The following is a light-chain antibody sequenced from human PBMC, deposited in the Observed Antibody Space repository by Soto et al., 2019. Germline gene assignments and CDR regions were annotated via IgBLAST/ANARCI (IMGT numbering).Light chain of an antibody. Sequence: QSVLTQPASVSGSPGQSITISCTGTISDIGGYNYVSWYQQHPGKAPKLMIYEVSNRPSGVSNRFSGSKSGNTASLTISGLQAEDEADYYCSSYTSSSTYVFXTGTKVTVL. CDR1: ISDIGGYNY. J-gene: IGLJ1*01. CDR2: EVS. V-gene: IGLV2-14*01. CDR3: SSYTSSSTYV.